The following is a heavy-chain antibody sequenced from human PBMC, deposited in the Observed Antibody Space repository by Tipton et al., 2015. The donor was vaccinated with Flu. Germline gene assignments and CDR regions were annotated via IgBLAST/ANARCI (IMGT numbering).Heavy chain of an antibody. CDR3: ARLYKSGGT. J-gene: IGHJ4*02. CDR2: ISDSGST. D-gene: IGHD6-19*01. Sequence: GLVKPSQTLSLTCTVSGGSISNGDYSWSWIRQHPGKGLEWVGHISDSGSTYYIPSLKSRLIISIDTSKNRFPLNLSSVTAADTAVYYCARLYKSGGTWGQGTQVTVSS. CDR1: GGSISNGDYS. V-gene: IGHV4-31*03.